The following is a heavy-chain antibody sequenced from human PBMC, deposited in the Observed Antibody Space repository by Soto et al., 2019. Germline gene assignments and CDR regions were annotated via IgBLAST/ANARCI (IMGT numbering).Heavy chain of an antibody. V-gene: IGHV1-8*01. J-gene: IGHJ6*03. CDR3: ARGLTGYYFPIYYYYYMDV. D-gene: IGHD3-9*01. CDR2: MNPNSGNT. CDR1: GYTFTSYD. Sequence: GASVKVSCKASGYTFTSYDINWVRQATGQGLEWMGWMNPNSGNTGYAQKFQGRVTMTRNTSISTAYMELGSLRSEDTAVYYCARGLTGYYFPIYYYYYMDVWGKGTTVTVSS.